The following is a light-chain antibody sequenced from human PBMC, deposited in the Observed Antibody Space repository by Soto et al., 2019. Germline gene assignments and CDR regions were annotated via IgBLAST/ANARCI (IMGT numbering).Light chain of an antibody. CDR3: QQYNSWTLIT. J-gene: IGKJ5*01. Sequence: EIVMTQSPATLSVSPGERATLSCRASQSISGKLAWYQQRTGQAPRLLVYGASTRATGIPARFSATGSGTEFTLTISSLQSDDFAVYYCQQYNSWTLITFGQGTRLEIK. CDR2: GAS. CDR1: QSISGK. V-gene: IGKV3-15*01.